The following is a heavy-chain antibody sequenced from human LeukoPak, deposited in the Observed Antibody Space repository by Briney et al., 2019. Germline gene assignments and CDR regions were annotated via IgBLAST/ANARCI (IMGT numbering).Heavy chain of an antibody. CDR1: GFTFSSYA. J-gene: IGHJ4*02. Sequence: GGSLRLSCAASGFTFSSYAMTWVRQAPGKGLEWVSAISGSGGSTYYAGSVKGRFTISRDISKNTLFLQMDSLRAEDTAVYYCAKDGQQLAPYSLDYWGQGTLVTVSS. CDR3: AKDGQQLAPYSLDY. D-gene: IGHD6-13*01. V-gene: IGHV3-23*01. CDR2: ISGSGGST.